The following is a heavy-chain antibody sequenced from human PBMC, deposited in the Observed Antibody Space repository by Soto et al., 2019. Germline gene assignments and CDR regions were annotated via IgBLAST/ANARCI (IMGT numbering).Heavy chain of an antibody. CDR1: GYTFTSYG. CDR2: ISAYNGNT. CDR3: ARAGGVVVTAAYDYYCYYMDV. D-gene: IGHD2-2*01. V-gene: IGHV1-18*01. J-gene: IGHJ6*03. Sequence: QVQLVQSGAEVKKPGASVKISFKASGYTFTSYGISWVRQAPGQVLEWMGWISAYNGNTNCAQKLQGRVTMTTDTTTSTGNMKLRSLSYDDPAGYYCARAGGVVVTAAYDYYCYYMDVWGKGTTGTVSS.